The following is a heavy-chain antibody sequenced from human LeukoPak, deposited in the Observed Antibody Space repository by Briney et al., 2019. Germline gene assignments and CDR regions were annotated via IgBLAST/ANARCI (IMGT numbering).Heavy chain of an antibody. CDR1: VCTFSSYA. D-gene: IGHD1-26*01. CDR3: ARNMDLPVGASHYYYYMDV. J-gene: IGHJ6*03. CDR2: IIPIFGTA. V-gene: IGHV1-69*05. Sequence: ASVKVSCKASVCTFSSYAISWVRQAPGQGLEWLGGIIPIFGTANYAQKFQGRVTITTDESTSTAYMELSSLGSEDTAVYYCARNMDLPVGASHYYYYMDVWGKGTTVTVSS.